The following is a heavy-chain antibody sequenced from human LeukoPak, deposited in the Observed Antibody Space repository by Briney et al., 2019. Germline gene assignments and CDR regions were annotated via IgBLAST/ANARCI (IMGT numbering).Heavy chain of an antibody. CDR2: INPNSGGT. V-gene: IGHV1-2*02. D-gene: IGHD6-13*01. CDR1: GYTFTGYY. CDR3: ARELSIAAAGP. Sequence: ASVKVSCKASGYTFTGYYMHWVRQAPGQGLEWMGWINPNSGGTDYAQKFQGRVTMTRGTSISTAYMELSRLRSDDTAVYYCARELSIAAAGPWGQGTLVTVSS. J-gene: IGHJ5*02.